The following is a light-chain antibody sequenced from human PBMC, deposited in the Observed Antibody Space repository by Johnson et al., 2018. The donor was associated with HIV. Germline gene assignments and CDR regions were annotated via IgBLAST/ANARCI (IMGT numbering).Light chain of an antibody. CDR2: DNN. V-gene: IGLV1-51*01. CDR1: SSNIGNNY. Sequence: QSVLTQPPSVSAAPGQKVTISCSGSSSNIGNNYVSWYQQLPGTAPKLLIYDNNKRPSGLPDRFSGSKSGTSATLAITGLQTGDEADYYCGTWDSRPSAGGGFGTGTKVTVL. CDR3: GTWDSRPSAGGG. J-gene: IGLJ1*01.